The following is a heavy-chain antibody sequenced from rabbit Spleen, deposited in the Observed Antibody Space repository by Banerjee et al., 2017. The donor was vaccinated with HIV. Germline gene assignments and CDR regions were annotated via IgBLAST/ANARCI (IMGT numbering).Heavy chain of an antibody. Sequence: QSLEESGGDLVKPGASLTLTCIASGVSFSGNSYMCWVRQAPGKGLEWIACIDTSDGDTDYANWPKGRFTISKTSSTTVTLQMTSLTAADTATYFCARNYVNAFDPWGQGTLVTVS. CDR2: IDTSDGDT. CDR3: ARNYVNAFDP. D-gene: IGHD1-1*01. CDR1: GVSFSGNSY. J-gene: IGHJ2*01. V-gene: IGHV1S40*01.